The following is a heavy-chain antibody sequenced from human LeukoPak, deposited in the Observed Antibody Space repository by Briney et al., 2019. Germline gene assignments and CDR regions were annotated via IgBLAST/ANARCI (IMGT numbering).Heavy chain of an antibody. D-gene: IGHD5-24*01. Sequence: PGMSLRLSCAASGFTFSSYGMHWVRQAPGKGLEWVAVISYDGSNKYYADSVKGRFTISRDNSKNTLYLQMNSLRAEDTAVYYCAKAHGDAWYYYGMDVWGQGTTVTVSS. V-gene: IGHV3-30*18. CDR3: AKAHGDAWYYYGMDV. CDR2: ISYDGSNK. J-gene: IGHJ6*02. CDR1: GFTFSSYG.